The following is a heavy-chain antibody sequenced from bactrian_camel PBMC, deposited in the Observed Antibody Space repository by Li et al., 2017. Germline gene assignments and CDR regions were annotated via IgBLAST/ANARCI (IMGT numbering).Heavy chain of an antibody. J-gene: IGHJ4*01. CDR1: GAASEFCD. CDR3: SKWWAN. Sequence: VQLVESGGGSVQPGGSLRLSCTGPGAASEFCDVTWYRQTAGKTREWVSGISPIGTTTYADSVKGRATISKDIAKNMLYLQLNNLKSEDTAIYYCSKWWANWGQGTQVTVS. V-gene: IGHV3S53*01. D-gene: IGHD7*01. CDR2: ISPIGTT.